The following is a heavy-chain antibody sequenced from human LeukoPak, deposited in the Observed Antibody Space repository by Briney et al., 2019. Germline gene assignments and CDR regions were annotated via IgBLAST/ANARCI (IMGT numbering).Heavy chain of an antibody. CDR3: ARHLNYYLDY. Sequence: GGSLRLSCAASGFTFSTYWMHWVRQAPGKGLVWVSRISSDGSITGCADSVKGRFTISRDNAKNTLYLQMNSLRAEDTAVYYCARHLNYYLDYWGQGTLVTVSS. J-gene: IGHJ4*02. D-gene: IGHD3-10*01. CDR2: ISSDGSIT. V-gene: IGHV3-74*01. CDR1: GFTFSTYW.